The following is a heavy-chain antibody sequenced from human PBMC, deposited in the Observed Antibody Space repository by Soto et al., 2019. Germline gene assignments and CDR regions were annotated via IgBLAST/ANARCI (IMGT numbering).Heavy chain of an antibody. V-gene: IGHV1-69*12. CDR2: IIPVFGTA. D-gene: IGHD6-19*01. J-gene: IGHJ4*02. CDR3: ASRIAVAAKVDYFDY. CDR1: GGTFSRYA. Sequence: QVQLVQSGAEVKKPGSLVKVSCKASGGTFSRYAISWVRQAPGQGLEWMGGIIPVFGTANYAQKFQGRVTITADESTSTAYMELSSLRSEDTAVYYCASRIAVAAKVDYFDYWGQGTLVTVSS.